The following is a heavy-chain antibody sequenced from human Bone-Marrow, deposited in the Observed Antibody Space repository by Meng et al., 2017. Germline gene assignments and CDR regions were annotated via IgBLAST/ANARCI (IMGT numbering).Heavy chain of an antibody. J-gene: IGHJ4*01. CDR3: SGHVDY. V-gene: IGHV3-15*01. CDR2: MKSNVDGGTV. Sequence: EGQLGESGGGSVKPGGSLTLSCAASGFTFSNAWMTWVRQAPGKGLEWIGRMKSNVDGGTVDYAAAVKGRFFISRDDSENTFYLQMNSLKTEDTAVYYCSGHVDYWGHGTLVTVSS. CDR1: GFTFSNAW.